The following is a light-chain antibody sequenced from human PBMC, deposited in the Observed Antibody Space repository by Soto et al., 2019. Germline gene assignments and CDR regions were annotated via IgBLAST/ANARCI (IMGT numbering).Light chain of an antibody. Sequence: EIVLTQSPGTLSLSPGERATLSCRASQSVSSSYLAWYQQKPGQAPRLLNYGASSRATGIPGRFSGSGSGTDFTLTISTLEPEDLAAYYCQQYGSSPIFTFGTGTKVDIK. J-gene: IGKJ3*01. CDR2: GAS. V-gene: IGKV3-20*01. CDR1: QSVSSSY. CDR3: QQYGSSPIFT.